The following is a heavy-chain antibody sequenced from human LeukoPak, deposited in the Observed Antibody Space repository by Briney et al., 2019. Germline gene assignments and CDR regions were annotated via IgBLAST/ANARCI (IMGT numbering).Heavy chain of an antibody. CDR3: ARDKVGAFDY. D-gene: IGHD1-26*01. CDR1: GFTFSSYA. CDR2: ISSNGGST. V-gene: IGHV3-64*01. Sequence: GGSLRLSCAAPGFTFSSYAMHWVRQAPGKGLEYVSAISSNGGSTYYANSVKGRFTISRDNSKNTLYLQMGSLRAEDMAVYYCARDKVGAFDYWGQGTLVTVSS. J-gene: IGHJ4*02.